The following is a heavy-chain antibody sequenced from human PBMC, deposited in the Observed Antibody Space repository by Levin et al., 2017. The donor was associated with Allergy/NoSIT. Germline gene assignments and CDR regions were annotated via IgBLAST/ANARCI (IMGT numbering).Heavy chain of an antibody. CDR3: ARLITAGYCSGTGCYSGYFHH. CDR1: GGTLSNYA. CDR2: IIPLFGTA. Sequence: SVKVSCKASGGTLSNYAISWVRQAPGQGLEWMGGIIPLFGTANYAQKFQGRVTITADESTSTVYMELTSLRSEDTAVYYCARLITAGYCSGTGCYSGYFHHWGQGTLVTVSS. V-gene: IGHV1-69*13. J-gene: IGHJ1*01. D-gene: IGHD2-2*01.